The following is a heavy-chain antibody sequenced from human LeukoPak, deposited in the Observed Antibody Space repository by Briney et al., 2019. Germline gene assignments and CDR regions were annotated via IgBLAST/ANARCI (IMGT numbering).Heavy chain of an antibody. J-gene: IGHJ4*02. Sequence: GGSLGLSCAASGFTFSSYGMHWVRQAPGKGLEWVAAISHDGTNIHYAESVKGRFTISRDNSKNMLYLQMNSLRAEDTALYYCAETGPTDFWGQGTLVTVSS. V-gene: IGHV3-30*03. CDR2: ISHDGTNI. D-gene: IGHD3-9*01. CDR3: AETGPTDF. CDR1: GFTFSSYG.